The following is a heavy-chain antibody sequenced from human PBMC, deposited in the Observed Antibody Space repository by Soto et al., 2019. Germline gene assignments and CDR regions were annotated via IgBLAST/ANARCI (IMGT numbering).Heavy chain of an antibody. Sequence: QLQLQESGPGLVKPSETLSLTCTVSGGSISDDTYYWGWIRQPPGKGLEWIGSIYYSGTSSYNPSLKSRVTMSVDTSKKQFSLRLSSVTAAATAVYYCARLHCDSPNCVPLDPWGQGTLVIVSS. D-gene: IGHD2-2*01. CDR2: IYYSGTS. V-gene: IGHV4-39*01. CDR3: ARLHCDSPNCVPLDP. CDR1: GGSISDDTYY. J-gene: IGHJ5*02.